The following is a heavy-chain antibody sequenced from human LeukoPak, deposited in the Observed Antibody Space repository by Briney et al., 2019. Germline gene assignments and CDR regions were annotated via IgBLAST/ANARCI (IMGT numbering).Heavy chain of an antibody. V-gene: IGHV3-21*01. Sequence: GGSLRLSCAASGFTFSSYSMNWVRQAPGKGLEWVSSISSSSSHIYYADSVKGRFTISRDNAKNSLYLQMNSLRAEDTAVYYCARTPDSSGYFHWFDPWGQGTLVTVPS. CDR1: GFTFSSYS. CDR3: ARTPDSSGYFHWFDP. D-gene: IGHD3-22*01. J-gene: IGHJ5*02. CDR2: ISSSSSHI.